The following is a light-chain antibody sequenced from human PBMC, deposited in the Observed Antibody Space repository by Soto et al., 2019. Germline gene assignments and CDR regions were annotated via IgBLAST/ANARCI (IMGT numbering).Light chain of an antibody. J-gene: IGKJ3*01. CDR3: QQRSNGLT. CDR1: QSVSSY. CDR2: DAS. V-gene: IGKV3-11*01. Sequence: EIVLTQSPATLSLSPGERATLSCRASQSVSSYLAWYQQKPGQAPRLLIYDASSRATGIPARFSGSGSGTDFTLTISSLEPEDFAVYYCQQRSNGLTFGPGTKVDIK.